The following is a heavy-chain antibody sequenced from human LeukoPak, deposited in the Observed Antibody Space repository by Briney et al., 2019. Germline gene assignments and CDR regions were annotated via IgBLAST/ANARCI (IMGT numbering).Heavy chain of an antibody. CDR3: AKDVWRYSGSYYDFDY. CDR2: ISDSGGRT. V-gene: IGHV3-23*01. J-gene: IGHJ4*02. Sequence: GGSLRLSCAASGLIFNSHAMSWVRQAPGKGLEWVSGISDSGGRTYYADSVKGRFTISRDNSKNTLYLQMNSLRAEDTAVYYCAKDVWRYSGSYYDFDYWGQGTLVTVSS. D-gene: IGHD1-26*01. CDR1: GLIFNSHA.